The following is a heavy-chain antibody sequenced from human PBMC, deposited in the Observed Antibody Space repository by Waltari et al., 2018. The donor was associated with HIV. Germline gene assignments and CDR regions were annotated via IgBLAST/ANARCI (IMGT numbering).Heavy chain of an antibody. D-gene: IGHD2-15*01. Sequence: QVQLVQSGAEVKKPGSSVKVSCKASGGTFSSYTISWVRQAPGQGLEWMGRILPIRGIANYAQKFQGRVTITSDKSTSTAYMELSSLRSEDTAVYYCARSGEYCSGGSCYSPNYWGQGTLVTVSS. CDR1: GGTFSSYT. J-gene: IGHJ4*02. CDR2: ILPIRGIA. V-gene: IGHV1-69*02. CDR3: ARSGEYCSGGSCYSPNY.